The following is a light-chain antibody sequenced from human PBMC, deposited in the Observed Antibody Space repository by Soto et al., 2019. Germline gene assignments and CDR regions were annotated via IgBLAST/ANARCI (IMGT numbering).Light chain of an antibody. CDR2: GNS. J-gene: IGLJ2*01. V-gene: IGLV1-40*01. Sequence: QSVLTQPPSVSGAPGQTVTISCTGSSPYIGAGFDVHWYQQLPGTAPKLLIYGNSKRPSGVPDRFSGSKSGTSASLAITGLQAEDEADYYCQSYDSSLSGAVFGGGTQLTVL. CDR1: SPYIGAGFD. CDR3: QSYDSSLSGAV.